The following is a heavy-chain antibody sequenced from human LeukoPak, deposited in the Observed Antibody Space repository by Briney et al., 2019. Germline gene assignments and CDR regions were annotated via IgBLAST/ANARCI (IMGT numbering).Heavy chain of an antibody. J-gene: IGHJ4*02. CDR1: GFSFSSSG. CDR3: ARGTNYGNDY. CDR2: IQYDGSTK. V-gene: IGHV3-30*02. Sequence: GGSLRLSCAASGFSFSSSGMHWVRQAPGKGLEWVAFIQYDGSTKYYADSVKGRFTISRDNSKNTLYMQMNSLRAEDTAVYYCARGTNYGNDYWGQGTLVTVSS. D-gene: IGHD1-1*01.